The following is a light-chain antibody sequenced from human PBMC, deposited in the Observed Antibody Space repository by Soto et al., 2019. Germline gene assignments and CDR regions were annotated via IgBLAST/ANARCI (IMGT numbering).Light chain of an antibody. CDR1: QTISRN. V-gene: IGKV3-15*01. CDR3: QQYNTWRSIT. Sequence: EIVMTQSPPTLSVSPGERATLSCRASQTISRNLAWYQQRPGQAPRLLMFGASTRAPGIPARFSGSGSGTEFTLTISSLQSEDFAVYYCQQYNTWRSITFGQGTRLEIK. J-gene: IGKJ5*01. CDR2: GAS.